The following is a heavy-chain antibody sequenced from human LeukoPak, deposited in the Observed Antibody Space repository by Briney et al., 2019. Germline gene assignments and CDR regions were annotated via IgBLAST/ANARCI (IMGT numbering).Heavy chain of an antibody. V-gene: IGHV3-53*01. J-gene: IGHJ4*02. CDR2: IYSGGST. CDR1: GFTVSSNY. CDR3: ARDRGYCRGTTCYAYYFDS. Sequence: GGSLRLSCAASGFTVSSNYMSWVRQAPGKGLECVSVIYSGGSTYYADSVKGRFTISRDNSKNTLYLQMNSLRAEDTAVYYCARDRGYCRGTTCYAYYFDSWGQGTLVTVSS. D-gene: IGHD2-2*01.